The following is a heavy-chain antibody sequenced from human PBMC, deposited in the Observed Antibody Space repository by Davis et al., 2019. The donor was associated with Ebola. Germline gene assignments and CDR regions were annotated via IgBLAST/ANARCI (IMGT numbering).Heavy chain of an antibody. Sequence: MPSETLSPTCPVSGGSITSGNYYWGWIRQSPGKGLDWIGSMYHSGTTYYNPSLKSRVTISVDTSKNQFSLKRSSVTAADTAVYYCAREGGIGLDYWGQGTLVTVSS. J-gene: IGHJ4*02. CDR3: AREGGIGLDY. CDR2: MYHSGTT. V-gene: IGHV4-39*07. D-gene: IGHD3-16*01. CDR1: GGSITSGNYY.